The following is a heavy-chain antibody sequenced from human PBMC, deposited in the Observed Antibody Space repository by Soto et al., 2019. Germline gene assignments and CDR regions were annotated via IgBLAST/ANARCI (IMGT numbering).Heavy chain of an antibody. V-gene: IGHV4-30-4*01. CDR1: GGSISSGDYY. J-gene: IGHJ5*02. D-gene: IGHD6-19*01. CDR3: ARTGYSSGYNWFDP. CDR2: IYYSGST. Sequence: SETLSLTCTVSGGSISSGDYYWSCIRQPPGKGLEWIGYIYYSGSTYYNPSLKSRVTISVDTSKNQFSLKLSSVTAADTAVYYCARTGYSSGYNWFDPWGQGTLVTVS.